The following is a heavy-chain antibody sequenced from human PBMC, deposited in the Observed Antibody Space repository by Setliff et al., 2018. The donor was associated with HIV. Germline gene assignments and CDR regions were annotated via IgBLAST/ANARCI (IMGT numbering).Heavy chain of an antibody. CDR3: ARGRKDLTMVRVPNFDY. V-gene: IGHV1-46*01. Sequence: ASVKVSCKASGYTFTSYYMHWVRQAPGQGLEWMGIINPSSGSTNYAQKFLGRVTLTRDTSLNTFYMELTNLRSEDTAFYYCARGRKDLTMVRVPNFDYWGQGTLVTVSS. J-gene: IGHJ4*02. CDR1: GYTFTSYY. CDR2: INPSSGST. D-gene: IGHD3-10*01.